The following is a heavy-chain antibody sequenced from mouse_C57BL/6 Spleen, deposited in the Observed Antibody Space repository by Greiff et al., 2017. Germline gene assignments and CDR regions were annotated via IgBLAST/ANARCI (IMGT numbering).Heavy chain of an antibody. J-gene: IGHJ2*01. CDR3: EIHGEARYRSYKEVYYFDY. CDR1: GYTFTEYT. CDR2: FYPGSGSI. V-gene: IGHV1-62-2*01. D-gene: IGHD2-5*01. Sequence: QVQLQQSGAELVKPGASVKLSCKASGYTFTEYTIHWVKQRSGQGLEWIGCFYPGSGSIKYNEKFKDKATLTADKSSSTVYMELSRLTSEDSAVXVCEIHGEARYRSYKEVYYFDYWGQGTTLTVSS.